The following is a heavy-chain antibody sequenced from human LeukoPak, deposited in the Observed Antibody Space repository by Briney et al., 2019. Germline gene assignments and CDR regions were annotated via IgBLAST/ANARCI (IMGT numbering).Heavy chain of an antibody. Sequence: GGSLRLSCAASGFTFSLYGIHWVRQAPGKGLERVAFIQNDGSNKYYADSVKGRFTISRDNSKNTLYLQMNSLRPDDTAMYYCAKDRIVLVTATFDYWGQGTLVTVSS. CDR2: IQNDGSNK. CDR1: GFTFSLYG. V-gene: IGHV3-30*02. J-gene: IGHJ4*02. CDR3: AKDRIVLVTATFDY. D-gene: IGHD2-21*02.